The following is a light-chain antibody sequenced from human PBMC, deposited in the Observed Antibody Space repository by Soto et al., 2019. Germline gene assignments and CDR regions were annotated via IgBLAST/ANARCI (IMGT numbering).Light chain of an antibody. J-gene: IGLJ1*01. V-gene: IGLV2-14*01. Sequence: QSALTQPASVSGSHGLSITISCTGTSSDVGGYNYVSWYQQHPGKAPKLMIYEVSNRPSGVSNRFSGSKSGNTASLTISGLQAEDEADYYCSSYTSSSTYVFGAGTKVTVL. CDR1: SSDVGGYNY. CDR3: SSYTSSSTYV. CDR2: EVS.